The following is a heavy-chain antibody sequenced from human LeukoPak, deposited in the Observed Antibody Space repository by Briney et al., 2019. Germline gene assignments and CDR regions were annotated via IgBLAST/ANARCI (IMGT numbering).Heavy chain of an antibody. J-gene: IGHJ5*02. CDR3: ARLSSHYGDYKVDP. CDR2: IIPIFDTA. V-gene: IGHV1-69*06. D-gene: IGHD4-17*01. CDR1: GYTFTSYG. Sequence: GASVKVSCKASGYTFTSYGISWVRQAPGQGLEWMGGIIPIFDTANYAQKFQGRVTITADKSTSTAYMELSSLRSEGTAVYYCARLSSHYGDYKVDPWGQGTLVTVSS.